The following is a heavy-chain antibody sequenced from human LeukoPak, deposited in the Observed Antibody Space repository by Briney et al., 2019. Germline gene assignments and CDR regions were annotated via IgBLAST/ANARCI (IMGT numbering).Heavy chain of an antibody. CDR1: GFTFCGSA. Sequence: GGSLRLSCAASGFTFCGSAMHWVRQASGKGLEWVGRIRSRGNNYATAYAESVQGRFTISRDDSKNTAYLQMNSLKTEDTAVYYCSRTYDNGMDIWGQGTTVTVSS. CDR3: SRTYDNGMDI. D-gene: IGHD2-21*01. CDR2: IRSRGNNYAT. J-gene: IGHJ6*02. V-gene: IGHV3-73*01.